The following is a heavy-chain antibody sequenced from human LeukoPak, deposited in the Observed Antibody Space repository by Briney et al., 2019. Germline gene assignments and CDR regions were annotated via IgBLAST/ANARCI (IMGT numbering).Heavy chain of an antibody. Sequence: ASVKVSCKASGYTXTNFGISGVRQAPGQGLEWMGWISVYNGNTNYAEKVQGRVTMTADTSTRTAYMELRSLRSDDTAVYYCARAGGWAREDYKGEAFDIWGQGTKVTVSS. CDR3: ARAGGWAREDYKGEAFDI. J-gene: IGHJ3*02. D-gene: IGHD6-19*01. CDR1: GYTXTNFG. CDR2: ISVYNGNT. V-gene: IGHV1-18*01.